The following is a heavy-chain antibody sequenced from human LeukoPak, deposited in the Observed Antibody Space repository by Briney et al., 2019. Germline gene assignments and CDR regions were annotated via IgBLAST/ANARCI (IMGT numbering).Heavy chain of an antibody. CDR3: ARDRLPSLLLWFGELRDFDY. J-gene: IGHJ4*02. Sequence: SETLSLTCTVSGGSINSHHWSWLPQPAGRGLEGFGRIYTSGSTNYNPSLKSRVTMSVDTAKNQFSLKLSSVTAADTAVYYCARDRLPSLLLWFGELRDFDYWGQGTLVTVSS. D-gene: IGHD3-10*01. CDR1: GGSINSHH. CDR2: IYTSGST. V-gene: IGHV4-4*07.